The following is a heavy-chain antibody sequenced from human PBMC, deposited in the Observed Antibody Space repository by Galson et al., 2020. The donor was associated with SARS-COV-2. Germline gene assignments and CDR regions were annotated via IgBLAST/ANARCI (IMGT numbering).Heavy chain of an antibody. CDR1: GFTFSNSI. Sequence: LSLTCAASGFTFSNSIMSWIRQAPGKGLEWVSCISGVGGAKYYGDSVKGRFTISRDNSKTTLYLQMNSLRVEDTAIYYCAKVTSTGAFDMWGQGTMVTVSS. J-gene: IGHJ3*02. D-gene: IGHD3-16*01. CDR2: ISGVGGAK. V-gene: IGHV3-23*01. CDR3: AKVTSTGAFDM.